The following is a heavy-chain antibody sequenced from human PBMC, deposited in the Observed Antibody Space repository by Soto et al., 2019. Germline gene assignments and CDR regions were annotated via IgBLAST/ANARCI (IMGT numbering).Heavy chain of an antibody. CDR3: AKVSFEYSASVDN. V-gene: IGHV3-23*01. CDR1: GFSFSSYA. Sequence: DVQLLESGGGMVQPGGSLRLSCAASGFSFSSYAMDWVRQAPGKGLDWVAVISARGGSSYFADSVKGRFTLSRDNSKNGLSLEMISVSAEDTAIYFCAKVSFEYSASVDNWGQGTLVVVSS. D-gene: IGHD5-12*01. J-gene: IGHJ4*02. CDR2: ISARGGSS.